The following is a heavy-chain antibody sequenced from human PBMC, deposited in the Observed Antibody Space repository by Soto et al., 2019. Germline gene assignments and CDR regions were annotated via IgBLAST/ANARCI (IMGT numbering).Heavy chain of an antibody. CDR3: ARDVGHYYDGSGFKLSVEY. D-gene: IGHD3-22*01. CDR1: GYTFTNYG. Sequence: QVQLVQSGAEVKKPGASVKVSCKVSGYTFTNYGISWVRQTPGQGLEWMGWLSAYNGNTNYAQKLQGSVTMTTDPPTSPAYMELRSLRSDDTAVSYCARDVGHYYDGSGFKLSVEYWGQGTLVTISS. V-gene: IGHV1-18*01. J-gene: IGHJ4*02. CDR2: LSAYNGNT.